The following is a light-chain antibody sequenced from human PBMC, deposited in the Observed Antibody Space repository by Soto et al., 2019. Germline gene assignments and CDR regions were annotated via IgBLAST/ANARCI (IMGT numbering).Light chain of an antibody. J-gene: IGKJ5*01. CDR1: QTLLHSNGYNY. CDR3: QQYGSSPIT. Sequence: DIVMTQSPPSLPVTPGEPASFSCRSSQTLLHSNGYNYLDWYLQKPGLAPRLLIYDASSRATGIPDRFSGSGSGTDFTLTISRLEPEDFAVYYCQQYGSSPITFAQGTRLAIK. CDR2: DAS. V-gene: IGKV3D-20*01.